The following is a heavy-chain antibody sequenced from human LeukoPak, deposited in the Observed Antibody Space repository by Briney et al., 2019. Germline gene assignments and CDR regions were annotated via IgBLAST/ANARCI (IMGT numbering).Heavy chain of an antibody. CDR3: AKDGKTRNWNYFQAKPVY. J-gene: IGHJ4*02. CDR2: IYSAGST. Sequence: SGGSLRLSCTVSGFTVSSNSMSWVRQAPGKGLEWVSFIYSAGSTHYSDSVKGRFTISRDNSKNTLYLQMNSLRAEDTAVYYCAKDGKTRNWNYFQAKPVYWGQGTLVTVSS. D-gene: IGHD1-7*01. V-gene: IGHV3-53*01. CDR1: GFTVSSNS.